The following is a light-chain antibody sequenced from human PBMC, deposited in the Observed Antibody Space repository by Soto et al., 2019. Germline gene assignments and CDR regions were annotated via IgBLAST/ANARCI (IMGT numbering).Light chain of an antibody. V-gene: IGLV2-14*01. CDR2: DVS. J-gene: IGLJ1*01. CDR3: NSYTGTSSRYV. CDR1: SRDIGSYNY. Sequence: QPASVSGSPGQSITISCTGTSRDIGSYNYVSWYQQYPGKAPKLMIYDVSNRPSGVSNRFSGSKSGNTASLTISGLRTEDEADYYCNSYTGTSSRYVFGTGTKLTVL.